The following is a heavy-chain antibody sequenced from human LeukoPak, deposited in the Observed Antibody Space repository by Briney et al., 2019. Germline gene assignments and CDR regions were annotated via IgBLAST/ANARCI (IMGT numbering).Heavy chain of an antibody. CDR1: GFTLSSYS. J-gene: IGHJ4*02. Sequence: GSLRLSCAASGFTLSSYSMNWVRQPPGKGLEWIGEINHSGSTNYNPSLKSRVTISVDTSKNQFSLKLSSVTAADTAVYYCARAVGRIFDYWGQGTLVTVSS. V-gene: IGHV4-34*01. D-gene: IGHD2-21*01. CDR2: INHSGST. CDR3: ARAVGRIFDY.